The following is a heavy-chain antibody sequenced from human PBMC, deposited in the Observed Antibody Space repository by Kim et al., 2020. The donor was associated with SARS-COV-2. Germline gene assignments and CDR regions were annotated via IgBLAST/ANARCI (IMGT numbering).Heavy chain of an antibody. V-gene: IGHV4-34*01. J-gene: IGHJ6*03. Sequence: SETLSLTCAVYGGSFSGYYWSWIRQPPGKGLEWIGEINHSGSTNYNPSLKSRVTISVDTSKNQFSLKLSSVTAADTAVYYCARGLGFWGPHYYYYYYMDV. CDR1: GGSFSGYY. CDR2: INHSGST. CDR3: ARGLGFWGPHYYYYYYMDV. D-gene: IGHD7-27*01.